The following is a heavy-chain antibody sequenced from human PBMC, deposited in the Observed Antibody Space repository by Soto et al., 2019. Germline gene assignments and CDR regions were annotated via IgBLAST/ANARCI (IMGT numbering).Heavy chain of an antibody. CDR2: IYYSGST. CDR3: AAAASDFYT. D-gene: IGHD3-3*01. J-gene: IGHJ1*01. CDR1: DASIISCGCY. Sequence: PSETMSLTCTVCDASIISCGCYWSSARQHPGKGLEWIGYIYYSGSTYYNPSLKIRVTISVDTSKNQFSLKLRSLIAVETAVYFCAAAASDFYTWAQDTLVPVSS. V-gene: IGHV4-31*03.